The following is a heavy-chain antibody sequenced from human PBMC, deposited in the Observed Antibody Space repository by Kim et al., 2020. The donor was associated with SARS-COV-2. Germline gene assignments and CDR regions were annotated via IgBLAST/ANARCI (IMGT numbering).Heavy chain of an antibody. CDR2: ISYDGSNK. CDR3: AKDLPASGSSSPWGGDYYYYYGMDV. Sequence: GGSLRLSCAASGFTFSSYGMHWVRQAPGKGLEWVAVISYDGSNKYYADSVKGRFTISRDNSKNTLYLQMNSLRAEDTAVYYCAKDLPASGSSSPWGGDYYYYYGMDVWGQGTTVTVSS. V-gene: IGHV3-30*18. CDR1: GFTFSSYG. D-gene: IGHD6-6*01. J-gene: IGHJ6*02.